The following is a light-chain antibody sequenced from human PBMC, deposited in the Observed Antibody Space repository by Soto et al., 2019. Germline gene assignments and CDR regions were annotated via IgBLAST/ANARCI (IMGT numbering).Light chain of an antibody. CDR3: QQYGSSLIT. CDR2: GAS. V-gene: IGKV3-15*01. Sequence: EIVMTQSPDALSVSRGEGATLSCRVSQSIRSNLAWYQQRPGQAPRLLMYGASTRADGIPARFTGSGSGTEFTLTISRLEPEDFAVYYCQQYGSSLITFGQGTRLEIK. J-gene: IGKJ5*01. CDR1: QSIRSN.